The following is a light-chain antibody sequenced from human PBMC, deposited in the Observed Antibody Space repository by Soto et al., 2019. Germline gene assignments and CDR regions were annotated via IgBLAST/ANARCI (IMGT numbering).Light chain of an antibody. CDR2: EVS. J-gene: IGLJ2*01. CDR1: SSDVGGYNY. CDR3: SSYAGSNNFV. Sequence: QSVLTQPPSASGSAGQSVTISCTGASSDVGGYNYVSWYQQHPGKAPKLMIYEVSKRPSGVPDRFSGSKSGNTASLTVSGLQAEDVADYYCSSYAGSNNFVFGGGTKLTVL. V-gene: IGLV2-8*01.